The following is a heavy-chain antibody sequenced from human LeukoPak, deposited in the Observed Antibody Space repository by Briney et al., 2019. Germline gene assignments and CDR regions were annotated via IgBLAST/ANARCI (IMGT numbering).Heavy chain of an antibody. J-gene: IGHJ5*02. CDR1: GFTFSSYW. D-gene: IGHD6-13*01. V-gene: IGHV3-15*01. CDR3: TRGHYSNL. Sequence: PGGSLRLSCAASGFTFSSYWMTWVRQAPGKGLEWVGRIQSNTAGGTTDYSAPVKGRFTISRDDSKDMLYLQMDSLKTEDTAVYYCTRGHYSNLWGQGTLVTVSS. CDR2: IQSNTAGGTT.